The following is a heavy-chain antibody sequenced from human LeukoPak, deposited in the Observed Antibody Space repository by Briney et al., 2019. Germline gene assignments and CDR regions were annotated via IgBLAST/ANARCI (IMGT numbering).Heavy chain of an antibody. D-gene: IGHD5-24*01. J-gene: IGHJ4*02. CDR1: GFTFEDYG. CDR3: ARVPSRWLQFTNDLYFDY. V-gene: IGHV3-20*04. Sequence: SGGSLRLSCAASGFTFEDYGMSWVRQVPGKGLEWVSAITWHGDNTAYGDSVKGRFTISRDNAKNSLYLQMNSLRAEDTAFYYCARVPSRWLQFTNDLYFDYWGQGTLVTVSS. CDR2: ITWHGDNT.